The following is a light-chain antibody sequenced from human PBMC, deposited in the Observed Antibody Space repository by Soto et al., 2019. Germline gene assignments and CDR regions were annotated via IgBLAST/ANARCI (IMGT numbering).Light chain of an antibody. Sequence: IQMTQSPSSVSASVGDTVTLSCQTSHGVSGWLAWYQQKPGKAPTLLIYTVSNLQSGVPSRFRGSSTGSDFSLTITNLQPEDFASYFCQQGKTFPFTFGPGTKVEVK. V-gene: IGKV1-12*01. CDR1: HGVSGW. CDR3: QQGKTFPFT. J-gene: IGKJ3*01. CDR2: TVS.